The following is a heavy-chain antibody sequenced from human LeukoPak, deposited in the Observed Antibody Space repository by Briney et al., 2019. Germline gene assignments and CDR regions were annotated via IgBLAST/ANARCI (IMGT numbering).Heavy chain of an antibody. J-gene: IGHJ5*02. V-gene: IGHV1-69*01. D-gene: IGHD3-22*01. CDR3: ARWGYYDSSGYYPTGNWFDP. CDR2: IIPIFGTA. Sequence: SVKVSCKASGGTFSSYAISWVRQAPGQGLEWMGGIIPIFGTANYAQKFQGRVTITADESTSTAYMELSSLRSEDTAMYYCARWGYYDSSGYYPTGNWFDPWGQGTLVTVSS. CDR1: GGTFSSYA.